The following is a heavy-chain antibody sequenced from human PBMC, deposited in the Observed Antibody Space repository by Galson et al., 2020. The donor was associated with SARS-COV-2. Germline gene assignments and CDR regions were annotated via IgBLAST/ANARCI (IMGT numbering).Heavy chain of an antibody. Sequence: ASVKVSCEASGYTFTGYSIHWVRQAPGQGLEWMGWITPNSGGTNYAQKFQGRVTMTRDTSISTAYMELSRLRSDDTAVYYCARDNAIFEDWGGVDAFDIWGQGTMVTVSS. CDR2: ITPNSGGT. V-gene: IGHV1-2*02. CDR1: GYTFTGYS. J-gene: IGHJ3*02. D-gene: IGHD3-3*01. CDR3: ARDNAIFEDWGGVDAFDI.